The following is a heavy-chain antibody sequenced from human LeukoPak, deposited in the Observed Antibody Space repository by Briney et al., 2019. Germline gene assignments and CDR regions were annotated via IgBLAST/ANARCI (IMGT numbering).Heavy chain of an antibody. CDR1: GFTFSSYW. CDR2: INSDGSTT. CDR3: AREGRPYYYYYMDV. J-gene: IGHJ6*03. Sequence: GGSLRLSCAASGFTFSSYWMHWVRQAPGKGLVWVSRINSDGSTTTYADSVKGRFTISRDNAKNTLYLQMNSLRAEDTAVYYCAREGRPYYYYYMDVWGKGTTVTVSS. D-gene: IGHD3-10*01. V-gene: IGHV3-74*03.